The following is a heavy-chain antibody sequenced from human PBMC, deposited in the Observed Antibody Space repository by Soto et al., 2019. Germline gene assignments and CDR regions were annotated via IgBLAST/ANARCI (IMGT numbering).Heavy chain of an antibody. Sequence: SETLSLTCAVSDGCTSSGGYYSSWIRQHPGKGLEWIGYIYYSGSTYYNPTLKSRDTISLDTSKNQFSLKLSSVTAADTAVYYCARLTYYYDSRGHYHNWVAPSGQGPPVTGS. J-gene: IGHJ5*02. CDR2: IYYSGST. D-gene: IGHD3-22*01. CDR1: DGCTSSGGYY. V-gene: IGHV4-31*11. CDR3: ARLTYYYDSRGHYHNWVAP.